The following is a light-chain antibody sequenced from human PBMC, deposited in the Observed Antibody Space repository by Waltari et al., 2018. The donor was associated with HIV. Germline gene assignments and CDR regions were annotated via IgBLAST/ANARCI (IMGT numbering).Light chain of an antibody. CDR3: CSYAGSYTLV. CDR2: DVT. V-gene: IGLV2-11*01. CDR1: SSDVGGYKY. Sequence: QSALTQPRSVSGSPGQSVTISCTGTSSDVGGYKYVSWYQQHPAKAPKRMMYDVTKRPAGVPDRFSGSKSVNTASLTISGLEAEDEADYCCCSYAGSYTLVFGGGTKLTVL. J-gene: IGLJ3*02.